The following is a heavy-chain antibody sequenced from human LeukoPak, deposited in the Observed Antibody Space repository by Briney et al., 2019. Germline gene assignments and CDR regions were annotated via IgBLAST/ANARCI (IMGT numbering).Heavy chain of an antibody. CDR2: INPSGGST. D-gene: IGHD6-19*01. CDR1: GYTFTSYY. V-gene: IGHV1-46*01. Sequence: GASVKVSCKASGYTFTSYYMHWVRQAPGQGLECMGMINPSGGSTTYAQRFQGRVTMTSDTSTSTVYVELSSLRSEDTAVYYCASNIAVAVSLYFQHWGQGTLVTVSS. CDR3: ASNIAVAVSLYFQH. J-gene: IGHJ1*01.